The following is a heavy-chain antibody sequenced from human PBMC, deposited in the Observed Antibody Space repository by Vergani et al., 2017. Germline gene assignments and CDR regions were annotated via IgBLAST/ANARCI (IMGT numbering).Heavy chain of an antibody. Sequence: EVQLVESGGGLVKPGGSLRLSCAASDFTFSTYSMNWVRQAPGKGLEWVSSISSSSSYIYYADSVKGRFTISRDNAKNSLYLQMNSLRAEDTAVYYCARSTVTTYYYSGMDVWGQGTTVTVSS. CDR2: ISSSSSYI. D-gene: IGHD4-17*01. J-gene: IGHJ6*02. CDR3: ARSTVTTYYYSGMDV. V-gene: IGHV3-21*01. CDR1: DFTFSTYS.